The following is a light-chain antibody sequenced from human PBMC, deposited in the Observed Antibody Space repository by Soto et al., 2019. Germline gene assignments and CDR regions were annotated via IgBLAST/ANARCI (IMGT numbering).Light chain of an antibody. V-gene: IGKV1-27*01. CDR3: QKYKTAPWT. Sequence: DIQITQSPSSLSASVGDRVTIPCRASQGIRTDLAWYQQKPGKVPQLLIYAASTLESGVPSRFSGSGSGTDFTLTISSLQPEDVATYYCQKYKTAPWTFGQGTKVDI. CDR2: AAS. CDR1: QGIRTD. J-gene: IGKJ1*01.